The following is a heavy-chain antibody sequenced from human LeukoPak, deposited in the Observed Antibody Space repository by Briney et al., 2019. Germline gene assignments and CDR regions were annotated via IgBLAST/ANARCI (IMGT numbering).Heavy chain of an antibody. D-gene: IGHD1-26*01. CDR3: ARVTVVGASDY. CDR2: IALSNSTI. Sequence: ETLSLTCTVSGGSISSYYWNWVRQAPRKGLEWVSYIALSNSTIYYADSLKGRFTISRDNAKNSLYLQMNSLRDEDTAVYYCARVTVVGASDYWGQGTLVTVSS. CDR1: GGSISSYY. V-gene: IGHV3-48*02. J-gene: IGHJ4*02.